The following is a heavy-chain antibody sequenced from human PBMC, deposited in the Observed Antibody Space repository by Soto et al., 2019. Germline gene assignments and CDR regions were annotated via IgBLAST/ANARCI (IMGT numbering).Heavy chain of an antibody. CDR1: GFTFSAVY. V-gene: IGHV3-11*05. CDR3: ARDRGAVTGRYFDY. J-gene: IGHJ4*02. D-gene: IGHD6-19*01. CDR2: ISSSGTSA. Sequence: QVQLEESGGGLVKPGGSLRLSCAASGFTFSAVYMSWIRQAPNKGLEYISYISSSGTSANYADSVKGRFTISRDIAKNSLYLQINSLRAEYTAVYYCARDRGAVTGRYFDYWGQGALVTVSS.